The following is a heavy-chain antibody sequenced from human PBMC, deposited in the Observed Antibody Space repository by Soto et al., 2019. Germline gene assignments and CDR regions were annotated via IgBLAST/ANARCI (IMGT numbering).Heavy chain of an antibody. CDR2: ISYDGSIK. V-gene: IGHV3-30*18. D-gene: IGHD2-15*01. CDR1: GFTFSSYG. Sequence: QVQLVESGGGVVQPGRSLRLSCAASGFTFSSYGMHWVRQAPGKGLEWVAVISYDGSIKYYADSVKGRFTISRDNSKNTLYLQMNSLRAEDTAVYYCANYCSGGSCYRFHWGQGTLVTVSS. CDR3: ANYCSGGSCYRFH. J-gene: IGHJ4*02.